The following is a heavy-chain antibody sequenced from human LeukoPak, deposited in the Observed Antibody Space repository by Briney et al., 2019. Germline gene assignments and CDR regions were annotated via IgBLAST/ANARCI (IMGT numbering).Heavy chain of an antibody. D-gene: IGHD3-10*01. CDR1: GSSISNDW. Sequence: GGSLRLSCAASGSSISNDWMSWVRQAPGRGLEWVARVKSRSAGETTDYAAPVKGRFTISRDDSKNTLYLQMNGLKTEDTAVYYCTLIQGWGSGSYYRDFWGQGTLVTVSS. CDR3: TLIQGWGSGSYYRDF. CDR2: VKSRSAGETT. J-gene: IGHJ4*02. V-gene: IGHV3-15*01.